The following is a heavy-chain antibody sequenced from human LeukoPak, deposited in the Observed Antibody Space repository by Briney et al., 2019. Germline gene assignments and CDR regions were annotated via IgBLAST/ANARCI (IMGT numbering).Heavy chain of an antibody. J-gene: IGHJ5*01. CDR2: ISSSSKTM. V-gene: IGHV3-48*01. CDR1: AFTLSTYS. D-gene: IGHD5/OR15-5a*01. Sequence: GGSLRLSCAASAFTLSTYSMTWVRQAPGKGLEWLSYISSSSKTMYYADSVKGRFTISRDNAKNSLYLQMNSLRVEDTAVYYCARVSTVWNWFDSGGQGTLVTVSS. CDR3: ARVSTVWNWFDS.